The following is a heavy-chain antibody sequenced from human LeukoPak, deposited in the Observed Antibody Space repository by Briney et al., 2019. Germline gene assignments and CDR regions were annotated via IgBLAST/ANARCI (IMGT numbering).Heavy chain of an antibody. CDR3: AQSSRAGAAALLGY. CDR1: GFTFSSYA. J-gene: IGHJ4*02. CDR2: ISGSGGST. V-gene: IGHV3-23*01. D-gene: IGHD6-13*01. Sequence: GGSLRLSCAASGFTFSSYAMSWVRQAPGKGLEWVSAISGSGGSTYYADSVKGRFTISRDNSKNTLYLQMNSLRAEDTAVYYCAQSSRAGAAALLGYWGQGTLVTVSS.